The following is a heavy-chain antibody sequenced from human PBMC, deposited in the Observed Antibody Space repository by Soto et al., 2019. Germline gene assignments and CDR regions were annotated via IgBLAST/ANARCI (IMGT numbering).Heavy chain of an antibody. Sequence: GGSLRLSCAASGFTFSSYWMSWVRQAPGKGLEWVANIKQDGSEKYYVDSVKGRFTISRDNAKNSLYLQMNSLRAEDTAVYYCARPTRDTKRAFDIWGQGTMVTVSS. CDR1: GFTFSSYW. V-gene: IGHV3-7*01. J-gene: IGHJ3*02. CDR2: IKQDGSEK. CDR3: ARPTRDTKRAFDI. D-gene: IGHD5-18*01.